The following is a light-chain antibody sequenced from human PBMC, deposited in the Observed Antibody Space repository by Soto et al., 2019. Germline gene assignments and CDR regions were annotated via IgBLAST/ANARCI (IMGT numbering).Light chain of an antibody. Sequence: QSALTQPPSVSGSPGQSVTISCTGTSSDVGSYNRLSWYQQPPSTAPKLIMYEVNTRPSGVPDRFSGSKSGSTASLTISGLQAEDEADYYCSLYISGSTYVFGTGTKVTVL. V-gene: IGLV2-18*01. CDR2: EVN. CDR3: SLYISGSTYV. CDR1: SSDVGSYNR. J-gene: IGLJ1*01.